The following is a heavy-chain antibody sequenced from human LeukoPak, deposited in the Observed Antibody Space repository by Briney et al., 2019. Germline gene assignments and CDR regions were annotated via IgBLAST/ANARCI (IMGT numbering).Heavy chain of an antibody. CDR1: GGSISSYY. D-gene: IGHD3-3*01. Sequence: SGTLSLTCTVSGGSISSYYWSWIRQPPGKGLEWIGYIYYSGSTNYNPSLKSRVTISVDTSKNQFSLKLSSVTAADTAVYYCARENYDFWSGYYSGGWFDPWGQGILVTVSS. CDR3: ARENYDFWSGYYSGGWFDP. V-gene: IGHV4-59*01. CDR2: IYYSGST. J-gene: IGHJ5*02.